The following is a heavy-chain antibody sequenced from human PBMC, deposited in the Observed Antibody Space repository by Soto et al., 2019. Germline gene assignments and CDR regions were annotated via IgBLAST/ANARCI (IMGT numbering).Heavy chain of an antibody. CDR2: IYWDDDE. CDR3: AHSRNLITEEAQVGDFDS. J-gene: IGHJ4*02. D-gene: IGHD3-10*01. CDR1: GFSLTTDGAG. V-gene: IGHV2-5*02. Sequence: QISLKESGPTLVKPTETLKLTCTSSGFSLTTDGAGVGWVRQPPGEALEWLALIYWDDDERYSPSMKTRLTIKKAPSKNQVALILTIVDPVDTATYYCAHSRNLITEEAQVGDFDSWGQGTRVTVSS.